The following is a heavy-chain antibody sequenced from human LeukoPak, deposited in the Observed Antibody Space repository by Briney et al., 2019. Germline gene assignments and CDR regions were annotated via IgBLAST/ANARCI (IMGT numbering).Heavy chain of an antibody. CDR1: GFTVSTYA. V-gene: IGHV3-23*01. CDR2: ISGSGGRT. J-gene: IGHJ4*02. CDR3: AKDQGDYSSGWSIFDY. Sequence: GGSLRPSCAASGFTVSTYAMSWVRKAPGKGLEWVSGISGSGGRTYYADSVKGRFTISRDNSKNTLYLQMNRLRAEDTAVYYCAKDQGDYSSGWSIFDYWGQGSLVTVSS. D-gene: IGHD6-19*01.